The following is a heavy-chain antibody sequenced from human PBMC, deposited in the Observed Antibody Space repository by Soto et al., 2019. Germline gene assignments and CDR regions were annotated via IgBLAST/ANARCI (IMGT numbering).Heavy chain of an antibody. CDR2: ISYDGSNK. CDR1: GFPFTNAW. D-gene: IGHD3-3*01. Sequence: GGSLRLSCAASGFPFTNAWINWVRQAPGKGLEWVAVISYDGSNKYYADSVKGRFTISRDNSKNTLYLQMNSLRAEDTAVYYCAREGEWSGYYIDYWGQGTLVTVSS. J-gene: IGHJ4*02. V-gene: IGHV3-30*03. CDR3: AREGEWSGYYIDY.